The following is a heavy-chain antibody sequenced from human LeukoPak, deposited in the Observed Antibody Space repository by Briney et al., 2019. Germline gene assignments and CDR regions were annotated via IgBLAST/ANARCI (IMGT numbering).Heavy chain of an antibody. Sequence: GGSLRLSCAASGFTFDDYGMSWVRHAPGKGLEWVSGINWNGGSTGYADSVKGRFTISRDNAKKSLYLQMNSLRAEDTALYYCARGTRYYYGSGSFDYWGQGTLVTVSS. CDR2: INWNGGST. V-gene: IGHV3-20*04. D-gene: IGHD3-10*01. CDR3: ARGTRYYYGSGSFDY. J-gene: IGHJ4*02. CDR1: GFTFDDYG.